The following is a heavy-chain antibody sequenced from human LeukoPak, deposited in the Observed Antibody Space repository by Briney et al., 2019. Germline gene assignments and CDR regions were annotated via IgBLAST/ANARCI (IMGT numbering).Heavy chain of an antibody. D-gene: IGHD3-10*02. Sequence: GGSLRLSCAASGFTFSTYWMSWVRQAPGKGLEWVANIKQDGSEKYYVDSVEGRFTISRDNARNSLYLQMNSLRAEDTAVYYCAELGITMIGGVWGKGTTVTISS. J-gene: IGHJ6*04. CDR2: IKQDGSEK. CDR3: AELGITMIGGV. V-gene: IGHV3-7*01. CDR1: GFTFSTYW.